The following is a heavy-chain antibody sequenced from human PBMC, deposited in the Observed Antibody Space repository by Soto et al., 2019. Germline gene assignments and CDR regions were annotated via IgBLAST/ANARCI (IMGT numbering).Heavy chain of an antibody. CDR1: GFTFSGSA. V-gene: IGHV3-73*01. CDR3: TRLDPRSFSSGYQTKDYFDY. CDR2: IRSKANSYAT. D-gene: IGHD3-22*01. Sequence: GGSLRLSCAASGFTFSGSAMHWVRQASGKGLEWVGRIRSKANSYATAYAASVKGRFTISRDDSKNTAYLQMNSLKTEDTAVYYCTRLDPRSFSSGYQTKDYFDYWGQGTLVTVSS. J-gene: IGHJ4*02.